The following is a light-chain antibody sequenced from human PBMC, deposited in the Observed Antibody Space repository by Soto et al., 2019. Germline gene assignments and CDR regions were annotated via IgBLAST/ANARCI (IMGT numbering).Light chain of an antibody. CDR1: SSNIGAGYD. CDR2: GNS. J-gene: IGLJ7*01. Sequence: QAVLTQPPSVSGAPGQRVTISCTGSSSNIGAGYDVHWYQQLPGTAPKLLIYGNSNRPSGVPDRFSGSKSGTSASLAITGLLAEDEADYYSQSYDSSLSGNVFGTGTQLTVL. V-gene: IGLV1-40*01. CDR3: QSYDSSLSGNV.